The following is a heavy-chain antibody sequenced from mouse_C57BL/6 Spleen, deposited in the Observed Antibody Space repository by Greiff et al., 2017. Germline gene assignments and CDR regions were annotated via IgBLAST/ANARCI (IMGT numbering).Heavy chain of an antibody. CDR2: IDPSDSYT. J-gene: IGHJ3*01. CDR3: ARGGGSSYSWFAY. V-gene: IGHV1-69*01. Sequence: QLQQPGAELVMPGASVKLSCKASGYTFTSYWMHWVKQRPGQGLEWIGEIDPSDSYTNYNQKFKGKSTLTVDKSSSTAYMQLSSLTSEDSAVYYCARGGGSSYSWFAYWGQGTLVTVSA. CDR1: GYTFTSYW. D-gene: IGHD1-1*01.